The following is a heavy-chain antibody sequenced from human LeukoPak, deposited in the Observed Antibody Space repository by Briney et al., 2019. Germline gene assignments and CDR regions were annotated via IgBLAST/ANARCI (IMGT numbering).Heavy chain of an antibody. Sequence: GGSLRLSCAASGFTFSSYGMHWVRQAPGKGLEWVAVIWYDGSNKYYADSVKGRFTISRDNAKNSLYLQMNNLRAEDTAVYYCARVVSSAAAGDPFDSWGQGTLVTVSS. D-gene: IGHD6-13*01. V-gene: IGHV3-33*01. CDR2: IWYDGSNK. J-gene: IGHJ4*02. CDR3: ARVVSSAAAGDPFDS. CDR1: GFTFSSYG.